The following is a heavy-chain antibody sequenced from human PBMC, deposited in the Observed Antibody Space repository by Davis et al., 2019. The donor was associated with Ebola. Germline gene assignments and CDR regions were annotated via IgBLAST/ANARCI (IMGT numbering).Heavy chain of an antibody. CDR2: ISYDGRNK. V-gene: IGHV3-30*02. CDR3: TKGQGYFLDY. Sequence: GGPLRPSFPAPGFSFISNAMPGVRQAPGKRLARVASISYDGRNKYYADSVKGRFTFSRDNSKNTLYLQMDTLRVEDTALYYCTKGQGYFLDYWGQEHLVTVSS. J-gene: IGHJ4*02. CDR1: GFSFISNA. D-gene: IGHD6-13*01.